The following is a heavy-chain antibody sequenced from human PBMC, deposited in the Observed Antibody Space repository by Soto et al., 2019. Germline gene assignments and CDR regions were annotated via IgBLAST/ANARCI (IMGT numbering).Heavy chain of an antibody. CDR1: GLTFSTYS. CDR2: ISSSSSTI. D-gene: IGHD1-1*01. CDR3: ATYNWNDVKAFDF. Sequence: EVQLVESGGGLVQPGGSLGLSCAASGLTFSTYSMNWVRQAPGKGLEWVSYISSSSSTIYYADSVKGRFTISRDNAKNSLYLQMNSLRAEDTAFYFCATYNWNDVKAFDFWGQGTMVTVSS. V-gene: IGHV3-48*01. J-gene: IGHJ3*01.